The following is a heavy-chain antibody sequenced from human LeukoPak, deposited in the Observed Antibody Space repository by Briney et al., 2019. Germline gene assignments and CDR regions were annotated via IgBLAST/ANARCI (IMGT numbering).Heavy chain of an antibody. CDR3: ARGTTGGYSYGPDNWFDP. CDR2: IIPIFGTA. J-gene: IGHJ5*02. CDR1: GYTFSSYG. D-gene: IGHD5-18*01. Sequence: ASVKVSCKTSGYTFSSYGINWVRQAPGQGLEWMGGIIPIFGTANYAQKFQGRVTITADESTSTAYMELSSLRSEDTAVYYCARGTTGGYSYGPDNWFDPWGQGTLVTVSS. V-gene: IGHV1-69*13.